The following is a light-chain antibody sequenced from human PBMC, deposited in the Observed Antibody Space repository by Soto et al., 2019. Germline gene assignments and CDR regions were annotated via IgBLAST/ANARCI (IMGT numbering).Light chain of an antibody. CDR3: GSWDSSLSAGV. J-gene: IGLJ3*02. CDR1: SANIGRNY. CDR2: EDH. V-gene: IGLV1-51*02. Sequence: QSVLTQPPSVSAVPGQKVTLSCSGSSANIGRNYVSWYQQVPGTAPKLLIYEDHKRPSEIPDRFSGSKSGTSATLDITGLQTGDEAEYYCGSWDSSLSAGVFGGGTKLTVL.